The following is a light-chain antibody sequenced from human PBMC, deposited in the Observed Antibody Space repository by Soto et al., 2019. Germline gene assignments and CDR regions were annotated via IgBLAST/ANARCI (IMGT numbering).Light chain of an antibody. CDR3: QSYDSSLSAVV. CDR1: SSNIGTDYD. CDR2: GHT. V-gene: IGLV1-40*01. J-gene: IGLJ2*01. Sequence: QSALTQPPSVSGAPGQRVTISCTGSSSNIGTDYDVHWYQQLPGTAPKLLIYGHTNRPSGVPDRFSGSKSGTSASLAITGLRAEDEADYYCQSYDSSLSAVVFGGGTKVTVL.